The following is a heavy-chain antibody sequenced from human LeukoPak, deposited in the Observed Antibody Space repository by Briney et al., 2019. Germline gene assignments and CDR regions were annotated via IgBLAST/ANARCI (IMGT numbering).Heavy chain of an antibody. Sequence: PSVKVSCKASGYSFTGYYIHWVRQAPGQGLEWLGWINPNSGGTNYAQKFQGRVTMTRDTSISTAYMELSRLRSDDTAVYYCARDVAAAGGGHGYWGQGTLVTVSS. J-gene: IGHJ4*02. CDR2: INPNSGGT. CDR3: ARDVAAAGGGHGY. V-gene: IGHV1-2*02. D-gene: IGHD6-13*01. CDR1: GYSFTGYY.